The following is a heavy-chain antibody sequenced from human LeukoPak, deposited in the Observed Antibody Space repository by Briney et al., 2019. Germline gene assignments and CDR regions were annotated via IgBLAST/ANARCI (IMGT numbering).Heavy chain of an antibody. CDR3: AKDGGYDILTGPLDY. D-gene: IGHD3-9*01. V-gene: IGHV3-30*18. J-gene: IGHJ4*02. CDR2: ISYDGSNK. Sequence: GSLRLSCAASGFTFSNYGMHWVRQAPGKGLEWVAVISYDGSNKYYADSVKGRFTISRDNSKNTLYLQMNSLRAEDTAVYYCAKDGGYDILTGPLDYWGQGTLVTVSS. CDR1: GFTFSNYG.